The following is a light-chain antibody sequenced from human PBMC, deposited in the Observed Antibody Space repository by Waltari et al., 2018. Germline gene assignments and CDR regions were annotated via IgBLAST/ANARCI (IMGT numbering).Light chain of an antibody. Sequence: EIQMTQSPSTLSASVGDRVTITCRASHSVSNWLAWYQQKAGKAPELLIFKASNLQSGVPSRFGGSGFVTEFTLTISSLQPDDFATYFCQHYDGPSWTFGQGTKVEI. CDR3: QHYDGPSWT. CDR1: HSVSNW. V-gene: IGKV1-5*03. CDR2: KAS. J-gene: IGKJ1*01.